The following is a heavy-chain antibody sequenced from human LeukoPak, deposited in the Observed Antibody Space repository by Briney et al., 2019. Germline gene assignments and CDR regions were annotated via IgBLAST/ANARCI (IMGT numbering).Heavy chain of an antibody. J-gene: IGHJ6*02. Sequence: GGPLRLSCAASGFAFSSYTMNWVRQAPGKGLAWVSGISGSGDSTYYADSVKGRFTVSRDNSKNTLYLQLNSLRAEDTAVYYCARDSSTSNYYYGMDVWGQGTTVTVSS. V-gene: IGHV3-23*01. D-gene: IGHD6-13*01. CDR3: ARDSSTSNYYYGMDV. CDR2: ISGSGDST. CDR1: GFAFSSYT.